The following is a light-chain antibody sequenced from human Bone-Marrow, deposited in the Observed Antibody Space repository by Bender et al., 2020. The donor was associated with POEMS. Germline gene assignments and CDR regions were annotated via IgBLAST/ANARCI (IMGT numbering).Light chain of an antibody. J-gene: IGLJ3*02. CDR2: DVS. CDR3: SSWDDSLSGWV. CDR1: SDDIGGYHY. V-gene: IGLV2-14*03. Sequence: QSALTQPPSTSGSPGQSVTISCTGTSDDIGGYHYVSWYQQYPGKAPQLIIYDVSYRPSGVSNRFTGSKSGNTASLAISDIQSEDEGDYYCSSWDDSLSGWVFGGGTKLTVL.